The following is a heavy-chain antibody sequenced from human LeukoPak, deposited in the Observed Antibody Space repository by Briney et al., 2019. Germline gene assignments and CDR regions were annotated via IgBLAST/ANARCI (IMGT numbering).Heavy chain of an antibody. V-gene: IGHV4-34*01. CDR2: INHSGST. D-gene: IGHD3-3*01. Sequence: SETLSLTCAVYGGSFSGYYWSWIRQPPGKGLEWIWEINHSGSTNYNPSLKSRVTISVDTSKNQFSLKLSSVTAADTAVYYCARERFLEWLSYNWFDPWGQGTLVTVSS. CDR1: GGSFSGYY. J-gene: IGHJ5*02. CDR3: ARERFLEWLSYNWFDP.